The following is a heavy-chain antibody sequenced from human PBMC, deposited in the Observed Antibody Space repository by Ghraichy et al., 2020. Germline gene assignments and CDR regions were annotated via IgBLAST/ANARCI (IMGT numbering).Heavy chain of an antibody. V-gene: IGHV1-18*01. D-gene: IGHD5-18*01. CDR3: ARSDVDTAMVTVWWGVRQYYFDY. CDR1: GYTFTSYG. Sequence: ASVKVSCKASGYTFTSYGISWVRQAPGQGLEWMGWISAYNGNTNYAQKLQGRVTMTTDTSTSTAYMELRSLRSDDTAVYYCARSDVDTAMVTVWWGVRQYYFDYWGQGTLVTVSS. CDR2: ISAYNGNT. J-gene: IGHJ4*02.